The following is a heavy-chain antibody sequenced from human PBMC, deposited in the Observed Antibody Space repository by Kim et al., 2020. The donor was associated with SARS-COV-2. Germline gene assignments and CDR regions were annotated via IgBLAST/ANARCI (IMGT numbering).Heavy chain of an antibody. CDR2: IGADGDT. Sequence: GSLRLSCAASGFTFSSHDMLWVRQATGKGLEWVSGIGADGDTYYLGSVRGRFTISRENAKNSLYLQMNSLTVGDTAVYYCVRDLSGSNYYYGMDVWGQG. J-gene: IGHJ6*02. CDR3: VRDLSGSNYYYGMDV. D-gene: IGHD1-26*01. V-gene: IGHV3-13*01. CDR1: GFTFSSHD.